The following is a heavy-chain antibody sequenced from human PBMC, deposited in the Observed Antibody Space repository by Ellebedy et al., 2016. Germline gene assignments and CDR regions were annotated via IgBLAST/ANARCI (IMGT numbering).Heavy chain of an antibody. Sequence: GESLKISCAASGFTFSNYAMSWVRQAPGKGLEWISAISGGGAGTYYADSVKGRFTISRDNSKNTLYLQMSSLRAEDTAVYYCAKHSSSSPYYGLDVWGQGTTVTVSS. D-gene: IGHD6-6*01. J-gene: IGHJ6*02. CDR1: GFTFSNYA. CDR3: AKHSSSSPYYGLDV. V-gene: IGHV3-23*01. CDR2: ISGGGAGT.